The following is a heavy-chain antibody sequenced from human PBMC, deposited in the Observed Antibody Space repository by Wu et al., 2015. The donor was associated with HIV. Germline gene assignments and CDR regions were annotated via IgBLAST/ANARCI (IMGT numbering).Heavy chain of an antibody. Sequence: QLVQSGAEVKKPGSSVERSPRKASGDTFSSYAISWVRQAPGQGLEWMGGIIPIFGTANYAQKFQGRVTITADESTSTAYMELSSLRSEDTAVYYCARDSVGDYYDSSGYYRTWGQGTLVTVSS. CDR1: GDTFSSYA. CDR2: IIPIFGTA. CDR3: ARDSVGDYYDSSGYYRT. V-gene: IGHV1-69*12. J-gene: IGHJ5*02. D-gene: IGHD3-22*01.